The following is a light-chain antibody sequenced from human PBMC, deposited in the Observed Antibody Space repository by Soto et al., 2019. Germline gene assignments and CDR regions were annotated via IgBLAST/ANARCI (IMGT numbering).Light chain of an antibody. Sequence: DIQMTPSPSSPASSVGDRVTITCQASQDISNHLNWYQQKPGKAPKLLIYDASNLETGVPSRFSGSGSGTDFTVTISSLQPEDFATYSCQQYYNLPITFGQGTRLGL. J-gene: IGKJ5*01. CDR1: QDISNH. V-gene: IGKV1-33*01. CDR3: QQYYNLPIT. CDR2: DAS.